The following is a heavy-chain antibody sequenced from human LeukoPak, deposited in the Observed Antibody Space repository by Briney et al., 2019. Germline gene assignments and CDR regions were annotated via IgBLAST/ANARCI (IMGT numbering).Heavy chain of an antibody. D-gene: IGHD3-9*01. J-gene: IGHJ4*02. CDR1: GFTFSDYW. CDR3: ARGQGWLSDS. Sequence: PGGSLRLSCATSGFTFSDYWMNWFRQAPGKGPEWVAIIKQDGSQTHYVDFAKGRFTISRDNDKSSLFLQMNSLRDEDTAVYYCARGQGWLSDSWGQGIQVTVTS. V-gene: IGHV3-7*03. CDR2: IKQDGSQT.